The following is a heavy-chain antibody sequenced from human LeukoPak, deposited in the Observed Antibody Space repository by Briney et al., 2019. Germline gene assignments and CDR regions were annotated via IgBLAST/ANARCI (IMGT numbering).Heavy chain of an antibody. CDR2: IKSDGSST. CDR3: ARASSGYD. V-gene: IGHV3-74*01. Sequence: GGLRLSCAASGFTFSSYWMHWVRQAPGKGLVWVSGIKSDGSSTSYADSVKGRFTISRDNAKNTLYLQMNSLRDEDTAVYYCARASSGYDWGQGTLVTVSS. D-gene: IGHD5-12*01. J-gene: IGHJ4*02. CDR1: GFTFSSYW.